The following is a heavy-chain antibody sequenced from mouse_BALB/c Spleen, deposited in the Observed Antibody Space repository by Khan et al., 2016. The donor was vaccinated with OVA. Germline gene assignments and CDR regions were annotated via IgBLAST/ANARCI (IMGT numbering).Heavy chain of an antibody. V-gene: IGHV1S81*02. J-gene: IGHJ3*01. CDR3: TRGGYGGFAY. Sequence: QVQLKQSGAELVKPGASVKLSCKASGYAFTNYQMYWVKQRPGQGLEWIGEINPSNGGTNFNEKFKSKATLTVDKSSSTAYMQLSSLTSEDSAVYDCTRGGYGGFAYWGQGTLVTVSA. CDR2: INPSNGGT. CDR1: GYAFTNYQ. D-gene: IGHD3-1*01.